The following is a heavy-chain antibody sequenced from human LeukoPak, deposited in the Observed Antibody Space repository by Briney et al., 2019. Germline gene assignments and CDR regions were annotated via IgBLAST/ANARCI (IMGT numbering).Heavy chain of an antibody. CDR2: ISTDSTTK. CDR3: AREDDSRGFPY. CDR1: GFTFNSYS. Sequence: GGSLRLSCAASGFTFNSYSMDWVRQAPGKGLEWVSYISTDSTTKYYADSVKGRFTISRDSAKNPLYLQMNGLRDDDTAVYYCAREDDSRGFPYWGQGTLVTVSS. V-gene: IGHV3-48*02. D-gene: IGHD3-22*01. J-gene: IGHJ4*02.